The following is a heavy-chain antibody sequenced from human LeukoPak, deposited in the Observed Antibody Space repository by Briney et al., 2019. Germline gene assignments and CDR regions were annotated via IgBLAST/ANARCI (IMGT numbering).Heavy chain of an antibody. CDR2: IYPGDSDT. CDR1: GYSFTTYW. J-gene: IGHJ4*02. Sequence: GEALKISCQGSGYSFTTYWIAWVRQMPGKGLEWMGIIYPGDSDTGYSPSFQGQVTISADKSISTAYLQWSSLKASDTAMYYCARRDDILTGYLDYWGQGTLVTVSS. CDR3: ARRDDILTGYLDY. V-gene: IGHV5-51*01. D-gene: IGHD3-9*01.